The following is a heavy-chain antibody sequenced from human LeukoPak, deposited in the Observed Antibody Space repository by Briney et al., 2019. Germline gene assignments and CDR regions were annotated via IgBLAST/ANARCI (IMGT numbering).Heavy chain of an antibody. V-gene: IGHV1-18*01. Sequence: GASVKVSCKASGYTFTSYGISWVRQAPGQGLEWMGWISAYNGNTNYARKLQGRVTMTTDTSTSTAYMELRSLRSDDTAVYYCARDGGLLWFGELLHSAYYGMDVWGQGTTVTVSS. CDR2: ISAYNGNT. CDR1: GYTFTSYG. D-gene: IGHD3-10*01. J-gene: IGHJ6*02. CDR3: ARDGGLLWFGELLHSAYYGMDV.